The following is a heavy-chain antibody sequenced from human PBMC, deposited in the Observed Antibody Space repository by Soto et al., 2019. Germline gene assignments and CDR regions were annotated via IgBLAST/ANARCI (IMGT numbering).Heavy chain of an antibody. D-gene: IGHD5-12*01. CDR3: ARVDDIVATNAFDI. V-gene: IGHV3-66*01. J-gene: IGHJ3*02. CDR1: GFTVSSNY. Sequence: GGSLRLSCAASGFTVSSNYMSWVRQAPGKGLEWVSVIYSGGSTYYADSVKGRFTISRDNSKNTLYLQMNSLRAEDTAVYYCARVDDIVATNAFDIWGQGTMVTVSS. CDR2: IYSGGST.